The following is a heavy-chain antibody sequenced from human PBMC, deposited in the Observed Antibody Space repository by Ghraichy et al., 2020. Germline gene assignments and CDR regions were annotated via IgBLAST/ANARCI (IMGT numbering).Heavy chain of an antibody. V-gene: IGHV3-11*05. CDR2: ISTSGTYT. J-gene: IGHJ4*02. Sequence: GGSLRLSCAASGFTFSDSYMTWIRQAPGKGLEWVSYISTSGTYTKYSDSVKGRFTISRDDAKNSLYLQMDSLRADDTAVYYCARESLSNYYDGSGPLDYWGQGTLGPVSS. CDR1: GFTFSDSY. D-gene: IGHD3-22*01. CDR3: ARESLSNYYDGSGPLDY.